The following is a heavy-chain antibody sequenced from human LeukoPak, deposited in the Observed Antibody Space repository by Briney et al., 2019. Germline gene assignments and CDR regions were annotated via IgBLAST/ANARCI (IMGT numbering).Heavy chain of an antibody. V-gene: IGHV3-7*04. J-gene: IGHJ3*02. Sequence: GGSLSLSCAASGFTSSSYWMSWVRQAPGKGLEWVANIKQDGSQKYYVDSVKGRFTISRDNAKNSLYLQMNSLRAEDTAVYYCARENDAFDIWGQAAKLSVSS. CDR1: GFTSSSYW. CDR3: ARENDAFDI. CDR2: IKQDGSQK.